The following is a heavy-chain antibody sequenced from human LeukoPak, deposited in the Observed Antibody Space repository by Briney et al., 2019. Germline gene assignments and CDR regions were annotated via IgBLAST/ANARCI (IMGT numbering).Heavy chain of an antibody. Sequence: PSETLSLTCTVSGGSISSYYWSWIRQPPGKGLEWIGYIYYSGSTNYNPSLKSRVTISVDTSKNQFSLKLSSVTAADTAVYYCARGRGLQTDFDYWGQGTLVTVSS. CDR3: ARGRGLQTDFDY. V-gene: IGHV4-59*12. J-gene: IGHJ4*02. CDR2: IYYSGST. D-gene: IGHD3-10*01. CDR1: GGSISSYY.